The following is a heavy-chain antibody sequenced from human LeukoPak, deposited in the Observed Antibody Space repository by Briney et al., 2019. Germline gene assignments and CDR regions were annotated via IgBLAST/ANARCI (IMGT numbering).Heavy chain of an antibody. CDR3: ARDPSGRYCNGGSCYSPY. Sequence: ASVKVSCKASGYTFTTYGISWVRQAPGQGLEWMGCITAYNGNTNYAQKLQGRFTMTTDTSTSTPYMELRSLRSDDTAVYYCARDPSGRYCNGGSCYSPYWGQGTLVTVSS. V-gene: IGHV1-18*04. J-gene: IGHJ4*02. CDR2: ITAYNGNT. D-gene: IGHD2-15*01. CDR1: GYTFTTYG.